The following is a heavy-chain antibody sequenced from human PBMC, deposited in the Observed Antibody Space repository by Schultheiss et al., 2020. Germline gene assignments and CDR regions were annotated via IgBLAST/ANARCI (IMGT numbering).Heavy chain of an antibody. D-gene: IGHD3-22*01. CDR3: TTAYYDSSGYYIDY. Sequence: GGSLRLSCAASGFTFSSYGMHWVRQAPGKGLEWVAVISYDGSNKYYADSVKGRFTISRDNSKNTLYLQMNSLRAEDTAVYYCTTAYYDSSGYYIDYWGQGTLVTVSS. CDR2: ISYDGSNK. CDR1: GFTFSSYG. J-gene: IGHJ4*02. V-gene: IGHV3-30*03.